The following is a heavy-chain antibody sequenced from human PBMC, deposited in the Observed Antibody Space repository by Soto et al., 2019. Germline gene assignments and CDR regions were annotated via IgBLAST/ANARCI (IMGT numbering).Heavy chain of an antibody. CDR1: GYTFTSYA. J-gene: IGHJ6*02. D-gene: IGHD2-15*01. V-gene: IGHV1-8*01. Sequence: QVQLVQSGAGVTKPGASVKVSCKASGYTFTSYAINWVRQATGQGLEWMGWMSPNSGATGYAQKFQGRGSMTRDTSRSTAYMELSNLRSEDTAIYYCARGVDAVVDVWGQGSTVTVSS. CDR2: MSPNSGAT. CDR3: ARGVDAVVDV.